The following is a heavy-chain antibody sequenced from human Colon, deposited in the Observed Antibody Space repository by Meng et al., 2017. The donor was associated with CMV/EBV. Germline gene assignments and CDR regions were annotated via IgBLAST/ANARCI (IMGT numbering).Heavy chain of an antibody. D-gene: IGHD2-2*01. V-gene: IGHV3-23*01. CDR1: GFSFSNYA. Sequence: GGSLRLSCAASGFSFSNYAISWVRQAPGKGLEWVSGISGSGRNTYYLDSVRGRFTISRDNSKRTVFLQMSSLRAGDTAVYYCAKEGMPASIPYVDTWGQGTLVTVSS. CDR3: AKEGMPASIPYVDT. J-gene: IGHJ4*02. CDR2: ISGSGRNT.